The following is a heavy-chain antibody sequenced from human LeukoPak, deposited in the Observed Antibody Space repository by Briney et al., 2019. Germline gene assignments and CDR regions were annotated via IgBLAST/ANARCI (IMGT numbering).Heavy chain of an antibody. CDR3: ATPEVYGSGSYYS. CDR1: GGSINSNSYY. D-gene: IGHD3-10*01. V-gene: IGHV4-39*07. CDR2: INHSGST. J-gene: IGHJ4*02. Sequence: PSETLSLTCTVSGGSINSNSYYWSWIRQPPGKGLEWIGEINHSGSTNYNPSLKSRVTISVDTSKNQFSLKLSSVTAADTAVYYCATPEVYGSGSYYSWGQGTLVTVSS.